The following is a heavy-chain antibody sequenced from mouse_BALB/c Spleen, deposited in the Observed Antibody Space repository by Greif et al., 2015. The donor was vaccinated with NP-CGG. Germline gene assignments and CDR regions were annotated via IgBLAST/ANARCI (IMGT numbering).Heavy chain of an antibody. CDR1: GFTFSDYG. J-gene: IGHJ3*01. D-gene: IGHD1-2*01. CDR2: ISNLAYSI. V-gene: IGHV5-15*02. CDR3: AREANRGFAY. Sequence: DVMLVESGGGLVQPGGSRKLSCAASGFTFSDYGMAWVRQAPGKGPEWVAFISNLAYSIYYADTVTGRFTISRENAKNTLYLEMSSLRSEDTAMYYCAREANRGFAYWGQGTLVTVSA.